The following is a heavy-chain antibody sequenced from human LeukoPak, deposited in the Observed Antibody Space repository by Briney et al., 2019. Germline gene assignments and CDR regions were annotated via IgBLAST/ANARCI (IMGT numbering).Heavy chain of an antibody. V-gene: IGHV1-18*01. D-gene: IGHD2-15*01. CDR3: ARDGSCSGGSCAMDGWFDP. Sequence: ASVKVSCKTSGYSFTIYGVTWVRQAPGQGLEWMGWIVVYTGHTNYVQKLQGRVTMTTDTSTSTAYMELRSLTSDDTAVYYCARDGSCSGGSCAMDGWFDPWGQGTLVTVSS. CDR1: GYSFTIYG. CDR2: IVVYTGHT. J-gene: IGHJ5*02.